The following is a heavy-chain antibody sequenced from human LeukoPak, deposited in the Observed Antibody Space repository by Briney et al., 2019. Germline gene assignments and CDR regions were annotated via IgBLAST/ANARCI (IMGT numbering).Heavy chain of an antibody. D-gene: IGHD6-13*01. CDR3: ATSPSSWSTPDF. Sequence: GESLQISCKGSCYSFTSYWIFWVRQMPGKGLEWMGKIDPSDSYTNYNPSSQGHVTISVDKSISTAYLQWGSLGSSDTSIYYCATSPSSWSTPDFWGQGTLVTVSS. CDR2: IDPSDSYT. V-gene: IGHV5-10-1*01. J-gene: IGHJ4*02. CDR1: CYSFTSYW.